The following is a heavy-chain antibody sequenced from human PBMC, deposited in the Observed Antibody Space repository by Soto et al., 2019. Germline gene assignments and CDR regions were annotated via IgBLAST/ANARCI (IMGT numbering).Heavy chain of an antibody. V-gene: IGHV3-30*18. CDR2: ISYDGSNK. J-gene: IGHJ4*02. D-gene: IGHD3-22*01. Sequence: GGSLRLSCAASGFTLSRYGMHWVRQAPGKGLEWVAVISYDGSNKYYADSVKGRFTISRDNSKNTLYLQMNSLRAEDTAVYYCAKEDLNYYDSSGYPYYWGQGT. CDR1: GFTLSRYG. CDR3: AKEDLNYYDSSGYPYY.